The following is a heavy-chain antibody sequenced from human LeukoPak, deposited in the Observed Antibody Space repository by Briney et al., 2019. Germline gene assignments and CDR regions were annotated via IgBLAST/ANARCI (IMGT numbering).Heavy chain of an antibody. CDR1: GFTFSTYG. Sequence: GGSLRLSCAASGFTFSTYGMHWVRQAPGKGLEWVAFVPYDGIDKHYTDSVKGRFTISRDNAKNSLYLQMNSLRAEDTAVYYCARDHAFSYYYYYMDVWGKGTTVTVSS. D-gene: IGHD3-3*01. V-gene: IGHV3-30*12. J-gene: IGHJ6*03. CDR2: VPYDGIDK. CDR3: ARDHAFSYYYYYMDV.